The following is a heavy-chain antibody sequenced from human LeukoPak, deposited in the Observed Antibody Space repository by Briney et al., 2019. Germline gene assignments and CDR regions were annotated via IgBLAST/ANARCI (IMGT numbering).Heavy chain of an antibody. V-gene: IGHV4-30-4*08. CDR1: GGSISSGDYY. CDR3: ARYPSGGVFDY. J-gene: IGHJ4*02. CDR2: IYYSGST. D-gene: IGHD1-26*01. Sequence: YPSQTLSLTCTVSGGSISSGDYYWSWIRQPPGKGLEWIGYIYYSGSTYYNPSLKSRVTISVDTSKNQFSLKLSSVTAADMAVYYCARYPSGGVFDYWGQGTLVTVSS.